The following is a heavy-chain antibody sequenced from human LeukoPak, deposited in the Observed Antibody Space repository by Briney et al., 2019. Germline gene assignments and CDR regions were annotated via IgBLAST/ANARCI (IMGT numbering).Heavy chain of an antibody. D-gene: IGHD5-24*01. CDR1: GYTFTSYD. Sequence: GASVKVSCKASGYTFTSYDINWGRQRTGQGQERMGWMNTKSGNTGYAQKLQGRVTMPRNTSISTAYMELSSLRSEDTAVYYCARADPRMATRRAASDYWGQGTLVTVSS. CDR2: MNTKSGNT. V-gene: IGHV1-8*01. J-gene: IGHJ4*02. CDR3: ARADPRMATRRAASDY.